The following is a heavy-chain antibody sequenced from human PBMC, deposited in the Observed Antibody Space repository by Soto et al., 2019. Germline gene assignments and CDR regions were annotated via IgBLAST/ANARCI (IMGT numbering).Heavy chain of an antibody. CDR2: IYSGGNT. V-gene: IGHV3-66*01. CDR3: ARGHTSGWYYFDY. J-gene: IGHJ4*02. Sequence: EVQLVESGGGLVQPGGSLTLSCAASGFTVSSNDMSWVRQAPGKGLEWVSLIYSGGNTYYADSVKGRFTISRDNSKNMLYLQMNSLRAEDTAVYYCARGHTSGWYYFDYWGQGTLVTVSS. D-gene: IGHD6-19*01. CDR1: GFTVSSND.